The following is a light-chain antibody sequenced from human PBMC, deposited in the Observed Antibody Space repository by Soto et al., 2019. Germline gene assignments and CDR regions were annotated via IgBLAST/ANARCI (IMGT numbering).Light chain of an antibody. V-gene: IGKV3-20*01. CDR2: GPS. CDR3: QQYDSSPRP. Sequence: IGLTQSACALSLSTGERATLTCRASQSISSSYLAWYQQKPGQAPRLLIYGPSSRATGIPDRFSGSGSGTDFTLTINRLEPEDFAVYYCQQYDSSPRPFGQGTKVDIK. CDR1: QSISSSY. J-gene: IGKJ1*01.